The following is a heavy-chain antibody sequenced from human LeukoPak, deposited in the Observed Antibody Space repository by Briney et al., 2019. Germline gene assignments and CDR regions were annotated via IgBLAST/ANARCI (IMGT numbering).Heavy chain of an antibody. CDR3: ARGPGGMDV. V-gene: IGHV1-69*01. CDR1: GGSFSTYS. Sequence: SSVKVSCKASGGSFSTYSTSWVRQAPGHGLEWMGGVIPVFGTSVYAQKFQDRVTITADESTSTAYMELRSLRSDDTAVYYCARGPGGMDVWGQGTTVTVSS. CDR2: VIPVFGTS. J-gene: IGHJ6*02.